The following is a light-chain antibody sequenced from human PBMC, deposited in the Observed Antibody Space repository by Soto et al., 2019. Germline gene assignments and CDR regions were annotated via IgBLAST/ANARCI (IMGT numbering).Light chain of an antibody. V-gene: IGKV1-5*01. J-gene: IGKJ1*01. CDR1: QSMNSW. CDR3: LRYNAFSQT. Sequence: DIQLTQSPSTLSASVGDRATLTCRASQSMNSWLSWYQQKPGEAPTVLIYDASILGSGVPSRFSGSGSGTEFTLSIGSLHPEDFATYYCLRYNAFSQTFGQGTKVEI. CDR2: DAS.